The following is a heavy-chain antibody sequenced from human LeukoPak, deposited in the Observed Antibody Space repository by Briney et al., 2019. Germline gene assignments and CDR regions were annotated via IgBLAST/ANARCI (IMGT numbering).Heavy chain of an antibody. V-gene: IGHV3-48*04. CDR3: ARDPSRSGELLPTDY. Sequence: GGSLRLSCAASGFTFSSYSMNWVRQAPGKGLEWVSYISSSGTTMYYAASVKGRFTVSRDNAKNSLYLQMNRLRAEDTATYYCARDPSRSGELLPTDYWGQGTLVIVSS. J-gene: IGHJ4*02. D-gene: IGHD3-10*01. CDR2: ISSSGTTM. CDR1: GFTFSSYS.